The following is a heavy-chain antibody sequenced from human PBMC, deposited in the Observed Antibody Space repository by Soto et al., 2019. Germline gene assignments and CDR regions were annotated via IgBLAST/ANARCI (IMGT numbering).Heavy chain of an antibody. D-gene: IGHD1-7*01. J-gene: IGHJ4*02. Sequence: SETLSLTCTVSGGSISSYYWSWIRQPPGKGLEWIGYIYYSGSTNYNPSLKSRVTISVDTSKNQFSLKLSSVTAADTAVYYCARDRGARNYDYWGQGTLVTVSS. CDR1: GGSISSYY. V-gene: IGHV4-59*01. CDR3: ARDRGARNYDY. CDR2: IYYSGST.